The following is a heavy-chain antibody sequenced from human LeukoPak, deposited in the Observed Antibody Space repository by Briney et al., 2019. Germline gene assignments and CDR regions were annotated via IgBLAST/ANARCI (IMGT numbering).Heavy chain of an antibody. V-gene: IGHV1-8*01. J-gene: IGHJ5*02. CDR2: MNPNSGNT. CDR1: GYTFTSYD. CDR3: ARGAVLLWFGETNNWFDP. Sequence: AASVKVSCKASGYTFTSYDINWVRQATGQGLEWMGWMNPNSGNTGYAQKFQGRVTITRNTSISTAYMELSSLRSEDTAVYYCARGAVLLWFGETNNWFDPWGQGTLVTVSS. D-gene: IGHD3-10*01.